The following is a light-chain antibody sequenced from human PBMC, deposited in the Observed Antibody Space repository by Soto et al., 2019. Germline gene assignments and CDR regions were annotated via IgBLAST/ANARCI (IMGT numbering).Light chain of an antibody. CDR1: QSVSSN. V-gene: IGKV3-15*01. J-gene: IGKJ1*01. CDR2: GAS. CDR3: QHYNNWPRT. Sequence: EIVMTQSPATLSVSPGERATLPCRASQSVSSNLAWYQQKPGQAPRVLIYGASTRATGIPARFSGSGSGTEFTLTISSLQSEDFAVYYCQHYNNWPRTFGQGTKVEIK.